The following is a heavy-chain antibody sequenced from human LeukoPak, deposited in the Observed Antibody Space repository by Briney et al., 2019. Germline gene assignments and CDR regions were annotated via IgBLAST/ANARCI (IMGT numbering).Heavy chain of an antibody. D-gene: IGHD3-16*01. CDR2: IYPGDSDT. CDR3: ARRGPHSTRLGGGFDY. V-gene: IGHV5-51*01. CDR1: GYSFTSYW. J-gene: IGHJ4*02. Sequence: GESLKISCKGTGYSFTSYWIGWVRQMPGKGLEWMGIIYPGDSDTRYSPSFQGQVTISADKSISTAYLQWSSLKASDTAMYYCARRGPHSTRLGGGFDYWGQGTLVTVSS.